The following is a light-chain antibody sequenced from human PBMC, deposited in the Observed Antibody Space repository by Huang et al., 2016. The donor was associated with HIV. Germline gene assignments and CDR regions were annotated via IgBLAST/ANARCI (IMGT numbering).Light chain of an antibody. Sequence: DIQMTQSPSSLSASVGDRVTITCRASQGISNSVAWYQQKPGKAPKLLLYAASRLESGVPSRFSGSGSGTDYTITISSLQPEDFATYYCQQYYSTPQTFGQGTKVEIK. CDR2: AAS. V-gene: IGKV1-NL1*01. J-gene: IGKJ1*01. CDR1: QGISNS. CDR3: QQYYSTPQT.